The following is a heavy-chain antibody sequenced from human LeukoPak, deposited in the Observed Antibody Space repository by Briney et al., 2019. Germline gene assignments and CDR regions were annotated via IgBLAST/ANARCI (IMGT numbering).Heavy chain of an antibody. CDR3: ARDRDFWRGYYAIGGFDY. CDR2: IIPIFGTA. Sequence: SVKVSCKASGGTFSSYAISWVRQAPGQGLEWMGRIIPIFGTANYAQKFQGRVTITTDESTSTAYMELSSLRSEDTAVYYCARDRDFWRGYYAIGGFDYWGQGTLVTVSS. D-gene: IGHD3-3*01. J-gene: IGHJ4*02. V-gene: IGHV1-69*05. CDR1: GGTFSSYA.